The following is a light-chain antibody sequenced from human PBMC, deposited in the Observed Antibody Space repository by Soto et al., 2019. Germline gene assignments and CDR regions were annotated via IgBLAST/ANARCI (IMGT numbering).Light chain of an antibody. J-gene: IGKJ1*01. CDR1: QSISSW. V-gene: IGKV1-5*01. Sequence: DIQMTQSPSTLSASVGDRVTITCRASQSISSWLAWYQQKPGKAPKLLIYDASSLESGVPSRFSSSGSGTEFTLTISRLQPDAFATYYCQQYNTLGTFGQGTKVEIK. CDR3: QQYNTLGT. CDR2: DAS.